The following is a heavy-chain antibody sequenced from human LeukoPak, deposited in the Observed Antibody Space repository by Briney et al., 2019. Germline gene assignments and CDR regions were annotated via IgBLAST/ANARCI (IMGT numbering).Heavy chain of an antibody. D-gene: IGHD3-22*01. J-gene: IGHJ4*02. CDR2: INTDGSSL. CDR1: GFTFSSYW. Sequence: QPGGSLRLSCAASGFTFSSYWMYWVRQAPGKGPVWVARINTDGSSLNYADSVKRRFTISRDNAKNTLYLQMNSLGAEDTAVYYCARRINYYDSSGYYYVRYFDSWGQGTLVAVSS. V-gene: IGHV3-74*01. CDR3: ARRINYYDSSGYYYVRYFDS.